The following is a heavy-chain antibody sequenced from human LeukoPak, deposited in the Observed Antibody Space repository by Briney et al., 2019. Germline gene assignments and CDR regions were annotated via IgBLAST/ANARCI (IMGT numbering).Heavy chain of an antibody. Sequence: PGGSLRLSCVASGFTISGNYMSWVGQAPGKGLEWVSIIHAGGGTYYADSVEGRFAISRDNSKNTLYLQMNSLRVEDTAIYYCARDSYCTGDSCKSGPWGQGTLVTVSS. CDR3: ARDSYCTGDSCKSGP. V-gene: IGHV3-66*01. CDR1: GFTISGNY. D-gene: IGHD2-15*01. CDR2: IHAGGGT. J-gene: IGHJ5*02.